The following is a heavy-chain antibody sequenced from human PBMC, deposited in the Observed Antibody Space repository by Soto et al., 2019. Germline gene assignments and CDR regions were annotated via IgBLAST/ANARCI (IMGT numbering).Heavy chain of an antibody. Sequence: QMQLVQSGPEVKKPGTSVKVSCKASGFTFTSSAMQWVRQARGQRLEWIGWIVVGSGNTNYAQKFQERVTITRDMPTXTXYMELSSLRSEDAAVHYGAAGYSSSTSCYAVDAFDIWGQGTMVTVSS. V-gene: IGHV1-58*02. CDR3: AAGYSSSTSCYAVDAFDI. J-gene: IGHJ3*02. CDR2: IVVGSGNT. CDR1: GFTFTSSA. D-gene: IGHD2-2*01.